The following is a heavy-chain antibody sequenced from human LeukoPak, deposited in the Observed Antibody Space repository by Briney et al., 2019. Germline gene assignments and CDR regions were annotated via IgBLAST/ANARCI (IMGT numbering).Heavy chain of an antibody. Sequence: GSLRLSCAASGFTFSSYAMHWVRQAPGKGLEYVSAISSNGGSTYYANSVKGRFTISRDNSKNTLYLQMGSLRAEDMAVYYCARDVTAGYYYYYMDVWGKGTTVTVSS. CDR1: GFTFSSYA. CDR3: ARDVTAGYYYYYMDV. D-gene: IGHD2-21*02. J-gene: IGHJ6*03. V-gene: IGHV3-64*01. CDR2: ISSNGGST.